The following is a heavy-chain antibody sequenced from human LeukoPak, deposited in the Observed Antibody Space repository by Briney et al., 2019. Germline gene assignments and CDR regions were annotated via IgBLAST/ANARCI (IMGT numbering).Heavy chain of an antibody. CDR2: INSDGSST. CDR3: ASEGIKPLTYYDFWSGYYTGLFAFDI. CDR1: GFTFGSYW. V-gene: IGHV3-74*01. Sequence: PGGSLRLSCAASGFTFGSYWMHCVRQAPGKGLVWVSRINSDGSSTSYADSVKGRFTISRDNAKNTLYLQMNSLRAEDTAVYYCASEGIKPLTYYDFWSGYYTGLFAFDIWGQGTMVTVSS. J-gene: IGHJ3*02. D-gene: IGHD3-3*01.